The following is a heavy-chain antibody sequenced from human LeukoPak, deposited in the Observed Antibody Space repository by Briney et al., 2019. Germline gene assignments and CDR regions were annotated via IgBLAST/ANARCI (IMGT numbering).Heavy chain of an antibody. CDR2: ISGSGGST. CDR1: GFTFSSNA. D-gene: IGHD4-17*01. Sequence: GASLRLSCAASGFTFSSNAMGWVRQAPGKGLEWVSAISGSGGSTYYADSVKGRFTISRDNSKNTLYLQMNSLRAEDTAVYYCAGSTVTTVSYYYGMDVWGQGTTVTVSS. CDR3: AGSTVTTVSYYYGMDV. V-gene: IGHV3-23*01. J-gene: IGHJ6*02.